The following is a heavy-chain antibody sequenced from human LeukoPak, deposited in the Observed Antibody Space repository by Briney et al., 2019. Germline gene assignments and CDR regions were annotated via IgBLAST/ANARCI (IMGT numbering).Heavy chain of an antibody. Sequence: SETLSLTCTVSGDSLSSYYWSWIRQPPGKGLEWIGYIYYSGSTNYNPSLKSRVTISVDTSKNQFSLKLSSVSAADTAVYYCARSPGGIAAVWGQGTLVTVSS. CDR2: IYYSGST. V-gene: IGHV4-59*01. CDR1: GDSLSSYY. D-gene: IGHD6-25*01. CDR3: ARSPGGIAAV. J-gene: IGHJ4*02.